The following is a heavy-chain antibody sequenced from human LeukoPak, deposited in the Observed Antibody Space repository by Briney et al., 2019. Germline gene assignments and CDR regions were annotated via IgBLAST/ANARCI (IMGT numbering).Heavy chain of an antibody. CDR3: VGHYYYDSGSWFDP. V-gene: IGHV4-59*11. CDR1: GGSLSNHY. Sequence: SETLSLTCTVSGGSLSNHYWSWIRQPPGKGLEWIGHIYDSGSTTYNPSLKSRVTMSVDTSKNQFSLNLSSVTAADTAVYHCVGHYYYDSGSWFDPWGQGTLVTVSS. CDR2: IYDSGST. D-gene: IGHD3-10*01. J-gene: IGHJ5*02.